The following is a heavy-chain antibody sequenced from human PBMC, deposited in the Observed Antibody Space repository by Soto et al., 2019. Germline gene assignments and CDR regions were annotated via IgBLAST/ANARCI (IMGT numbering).Heavy chain of an antibody. Sequence: GGSLRLSCAASGFTFDDYTMHWVRQAPGKGLEWVSLISWDGGSTYYADSVKGRFTISRDNSKNSLYLQMNSLRTEDTALYYCAKEDSPRYDILTHYGMDVWGQGTTVTVSS. J-gene: IGHJ6*02. V-gene: IGHV3-43*01. CDR1: GFTFDDYT. D-gene: IGHD3-9*01. CDR2: ISWDGGST. CDR3: AKEDSPRYDILTHYGMDV.